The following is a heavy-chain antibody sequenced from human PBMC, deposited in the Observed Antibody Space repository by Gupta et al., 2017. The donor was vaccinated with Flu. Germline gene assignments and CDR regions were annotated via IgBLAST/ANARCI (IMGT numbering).Heavy chain of an antibody. CDR1: GFTFSDHD. V-gene: IGHV3-48*03. Sequence: EVQLVESGGGLVQPGGSLRLSCAASGFTFSDHDVSWVRQAPGKALEWVSFISRRGVLYYTDSVKGRFTISRDNAKNSVYLQMDSLRAEDTVCYYCARGHWDSWGQGTLVTVSS. CDR2: ISRRGVL. J-gene: IGHJ4*02. CDR3: ARGHWDS.